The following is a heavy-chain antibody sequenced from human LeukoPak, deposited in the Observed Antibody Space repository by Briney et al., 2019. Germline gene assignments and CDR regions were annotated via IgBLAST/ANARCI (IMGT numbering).Heavy chain of an antibody. CDR3: VRGYSFGPYGMDV. V-gene: IGHV3-64D*09. D-gene: IGHD2-15*01. CDR1: GFTFSLFA. Sequence: PGGSLRPSCSASGFTFSLFAMHWVRQAPGKGLEYVSAISDSGGSTYYADSVKGRFTISRDNSKNTLYLQMSSLRAEDTAVYFCVRGYSFGPYGMDVWGQGTTVTVSS. CDR2: ISDSGGST. J-gene: IGHJ6*02.